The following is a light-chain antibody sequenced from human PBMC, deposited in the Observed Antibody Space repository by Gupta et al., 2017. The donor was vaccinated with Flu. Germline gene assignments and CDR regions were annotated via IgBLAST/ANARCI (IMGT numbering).Light chain of an antibody. CDR1: NSDIGAYNY. CDR3: DSNGDVWV. V-gene: IGLV2-14*01. Sequence: QSALTQPASVSGSPGQSIAISCTGTNSDIGAYNYVSWYQQPPGKAPQLMIYEVSNRPSGVSSRFSGSKSGTTASLTISGLQAEDESYYYSDSNGDVWVFGGGTKVTVL. CDR2: EVS. J-gene: IGLJ2*01.